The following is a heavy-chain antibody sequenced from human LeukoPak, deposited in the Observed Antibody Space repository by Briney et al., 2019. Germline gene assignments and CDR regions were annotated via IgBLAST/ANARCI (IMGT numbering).Heavy chain of an antibody. J-gene: IGHJ4*02. D-gene: IGHD1-1*01. CDR2: ISAYNGNT. V-gene: IGHV1-18*01. Sequence: SVKVSCKASGYTFTSYGISWVRQAPGQGHEWMGWISAYNGNTNYAQKLQGRVTMTTDKSTSTAYIELWSLRSDDTAVYFCARELSRDWNEHFDYWGQGTLVTVSS. CDR1: GYTFTSYG. CDR3: ARELSRDWNEHFDY.